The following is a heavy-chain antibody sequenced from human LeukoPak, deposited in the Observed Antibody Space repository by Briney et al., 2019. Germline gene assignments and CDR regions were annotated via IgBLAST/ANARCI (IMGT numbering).Heavy chain of an antibody. CDR2: ISYDGSNK. CDR1: GFTFSSYA. CDR3: ARGSIAVS. J-gene: IGHJ4*02. Sequence: GGSLRLSCAASGFTFSSYAMDWVRQAPGKGLEWLAVISYDGSNKYYADSGKVPFTNSIDNSENTLYLQMNSLRAEDTAVYYCARGSIAVSWGQGTLVTVS. D-gene: IGHD6-6*01. V-gene: IGHV3-30-3*01.